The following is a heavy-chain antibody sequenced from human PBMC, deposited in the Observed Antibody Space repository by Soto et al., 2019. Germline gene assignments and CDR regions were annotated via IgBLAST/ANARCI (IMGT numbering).Heavy chain of an antibody. CDR2: ISAYNGNT. CDR1: GYTFTSYG. Sequence: QVQLVQSGAEVKKPGASVKVSCKASGYTFTSYGISWVRQAPGQGLEWMGWISAYNGNTNYAQKLQGRVTMTTDTSTSTAYMELRSLRSDDTAVYDCASSGYCSCGSCYRGWFNPWGQGTLVTVSS. J-gene: IGHJ5*02. V-gene: IGHV1-18*04. D-gene: IGHD2-15*01. CDR3: ASSGYCSCGSCYRGWFNP.